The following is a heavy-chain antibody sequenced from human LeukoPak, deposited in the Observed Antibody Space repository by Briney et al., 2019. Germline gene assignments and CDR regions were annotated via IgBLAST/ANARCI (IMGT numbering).Heavy chain of an antibody. CDR1: GVSFSGYY. J-gene: IGHJ6*03. CDR2: INHSGST. CDR3: ARRVVIARYYYYYMDV. V-gene: IGHV4-34*01. D-gene: IGHD2-21*01. Sequence: SETLSLTCAVYGVSFSGYYWSWIRQPPGKGLGWQGEINHSGSTNYNPSLKSRVTISVDTSKNQFSLKLSSVTAADTAVYYCARRVVIARYYYYYMDVWGKGTTVTVSS.